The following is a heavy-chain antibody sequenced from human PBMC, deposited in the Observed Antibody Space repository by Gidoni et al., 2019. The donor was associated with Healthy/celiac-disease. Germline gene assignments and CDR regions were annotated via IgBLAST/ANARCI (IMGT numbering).Heavy chain of an antibody. CDR3: ARGHYDFWSGSRYFQH. V-gene: IGHV4-34*01. Sequence: QVQLQQWGAGLLKPSETLSLTCAVYGGSFRGYYWSWIRQPPGKGLEWIGEINHSGSTNYNPSLKSRVTISVDTSKNQFSLKLSSVTAADTAVYYCARGHYDFWSGSRYFQHWGQGTLVTVSS. J-gene: IGHJ1*01. CDR1: GGSFRGYY. D-gene: IGHD3-3*01. CDR2: INHSGST.